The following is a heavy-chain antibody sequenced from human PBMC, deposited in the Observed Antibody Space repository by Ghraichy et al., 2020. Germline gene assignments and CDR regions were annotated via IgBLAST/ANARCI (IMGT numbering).Heavy chain of an antibody. CDR3: ARGRLSSSRTSLEY. V-gene: IGHV4-34*01. J-gene: IGHJ4*02. CDR2: INHSGST. CDR1: GGSFSGYY. D-gene: IGHD6-13*01. Sequence: SQTLSLTCAVYGGSFSGYYWSWIRQPPGKGLEWIGEINHSGSTNYNPSLKSRITISVDTSKNPFSLKLSSVTAADTAVPYCARGRLSSSRTSLEYWGQGALVTVAS.